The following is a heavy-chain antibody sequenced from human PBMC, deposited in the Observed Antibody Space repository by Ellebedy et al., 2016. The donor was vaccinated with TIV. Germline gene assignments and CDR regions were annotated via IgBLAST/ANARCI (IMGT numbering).Heavy chain of an antibody. D-gene: IGHD6-13*01. CDR2: ISPYNENT. CDR3: ARGSGYLVATEQSRGPYALDV. J-gene: IGHJ6*02. V-gene: IGHV1-18*01. Sequence: AASVKVSCKASGYTFTSYAISWVRRAPGQGLEWMGWISPYNENTDFVQKLQGRVTMTTDTSTTTVYMELRSLRSDDTAVYYCARGSGYLVATEQSRGPYALDVWGQGTTVTVSS. CDR1: GYTFTSYA.